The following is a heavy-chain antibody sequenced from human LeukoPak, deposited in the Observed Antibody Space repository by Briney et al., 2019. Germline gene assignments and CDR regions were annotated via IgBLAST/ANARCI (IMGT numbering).Heavy chain of an antibody. CDR2: IYHSGST. J-gene: IGHJ3*02. CDR3: ARGRITIFGVVRRGAFDI. Sequence: PSETLSLTCTDSGYSISSGYYWGWIRQPPGKGLEWIGSIYHSGSTYYNPSLKSRVTISVDTSKNQFSLKLSSVTAADTAVYYCARGRITIFGVVRRGAFDIWGQGTMVTVSS. CDR1: GYSISSGYY. V-gene: IGHV4-38-2*02. D-gene: IGHD3-3*01.